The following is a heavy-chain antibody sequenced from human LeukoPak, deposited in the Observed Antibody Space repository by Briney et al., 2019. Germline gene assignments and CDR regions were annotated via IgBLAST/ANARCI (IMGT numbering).Heavy chain of an antibody. V-gene: IGHV1-69*04. CDR1: GGTFSSYA. CDR2: IIPILGIA. Sequence: SVKVSCKASGGTFSSYAISWVRQAPGQGLEWMGRIIPILGIANYAQKFQGRVTITAGKSTSTAYMELSSLRSEDTAVYYCARDQTGYCSSTSCYHYGMDVWGQGTTVTVSS. J-gene: IGHJ6*02. D-gene: IGHD2-2*03. CDR3: ARDQTGYCSSTSCYHYGMDV.